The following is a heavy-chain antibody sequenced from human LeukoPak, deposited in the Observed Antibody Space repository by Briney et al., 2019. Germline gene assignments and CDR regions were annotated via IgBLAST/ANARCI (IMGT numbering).Heavy chain of an antibody. CDR1: GYTFTAYY. V-gene: IGHV1-46*01. D-gene: IGHD3-22*01. CDR3: ARGDGDSDSNGVLMGWFDP. CDR2: IDPSGGST. Sequence: ASVKVSCKASGYTFTAYYMLWVRQAPGQGLEWMGVIDPSGGSTSYAQRFQDRVTMTSDTSTSTVYMELSSLRSEDTAVYYCARGDGDSDSNGVLMGWFDPWGQGTLVTVSS. J-gene: IGHJ5*02.